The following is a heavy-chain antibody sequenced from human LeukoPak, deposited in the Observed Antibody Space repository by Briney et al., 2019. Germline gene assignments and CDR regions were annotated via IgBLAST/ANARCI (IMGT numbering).Heavy chain of an antibody. D-gene: IGHD3-9*01. J-gene: IGHJ4*02. V-gene: IGHV4-39*01. Sequence: SETLSLTCTVSGGTISSSSYYWGWIRPPPGKGLEWIRSICYSGSTYYNPYLKSRVTISVDTSKNQFSLKLSSVTAADTAVYYCARHRRYFDWSPTGSGVHFDYWGQGTLVTVSS. CDR3: ARHRRYFDWSPTGSGVHFDY. CDR1: GGTISSSSYY. CDR2: ICYSGST.